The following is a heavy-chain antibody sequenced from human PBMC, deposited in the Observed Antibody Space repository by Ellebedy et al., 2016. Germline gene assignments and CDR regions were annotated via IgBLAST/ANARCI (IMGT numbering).Heavy chain of an antibody. J-gene: IGHJ4*02. CDR3: ARVNLWFGELSQHYFDY. CDR1: GGSISSGGYY. Sequence: SETLSLXXTVSGGSISSGGYYWSWIRQHPGKGLEWIGSIYHSGSTYYNPSLKSRVTISLDTSKNQFSLKLSSVTAADTAVYYCARVNLWFGELSQHYFDYWGQGTLVSVSS. V-gene: IGHV4-39*07. D-gene: IGHD3-10*01. CDR2: IYHSGST.